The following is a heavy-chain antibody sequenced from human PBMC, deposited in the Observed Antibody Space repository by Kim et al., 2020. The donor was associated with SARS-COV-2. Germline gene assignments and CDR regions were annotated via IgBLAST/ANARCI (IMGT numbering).Heavy chain of an antibody. CDR1: GFTFSSYG. CDR3: AKDRGAAGWFDP. D-gene: IGHD3-10*01. CDR2: ISYDGSNK. V-gene: IGHV3-30*18. J-gene: IGHJ5*02. Sequence: GGSLRLSCAASGFTFSSYGMHWVRQAPGKGLEWVAVISYDGSNKYYADSVKGRFTISRDNSKNTLYLQMNSLRAEDTAVYYCAKDRGAAGWFDPWGQGTLVTVSS.